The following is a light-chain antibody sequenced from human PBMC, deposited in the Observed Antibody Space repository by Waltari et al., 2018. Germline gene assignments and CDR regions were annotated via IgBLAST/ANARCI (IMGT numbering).Light chain of an antibody. CDR2: KAS. J-gene: IGKJ1*01. CDR3: QQYHTIPVA. CDR1: QGFHNW. Sequence: DIQMTQSPSTLPGSLGDRVTTTCRVTQGFHNWFAWYQQKPGKAPKLLIYKASILEGGVPTRFSGSGSGTEFALTISSLQPDDFATYFCQQYHTIPVAFGQGTKVEIK. V-gene: IGKV1-5*03.